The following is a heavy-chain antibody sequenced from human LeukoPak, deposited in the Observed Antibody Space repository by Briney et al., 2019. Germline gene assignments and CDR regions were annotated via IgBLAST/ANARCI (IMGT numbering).Heavy chain of an antibody. J-gene: IGHJ6*04. V-gene: IGHV3-48*01. CDR3: AELGITMIGGV. CDR2: ISSSSSTI. D-gene: IGHD3-10*02. Sequence: GGSLRLSCAASEFTFSSYNMNWVRQAPGKGLEWVSYISSSSSTIYYADSVKGRFTISRDNAKNSLYLQMNSLRAEDTAVYYCAELGITMIGGVWGKGTTVTISS. CDR1: EFTFSSYN.